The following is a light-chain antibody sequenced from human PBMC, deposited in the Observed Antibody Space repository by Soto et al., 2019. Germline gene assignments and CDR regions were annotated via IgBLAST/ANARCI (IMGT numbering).Light chain of an antibody. CDR2: TAS. J-gene: IGKJ5*01. V-gene: IGKV1-39*01. CDR1: QTISSY. CDR3: QQSYDTPLT. Sequence: DIQMTQSPSSLSASVGDRVSITCRASQTISSYLNWFQQKPGETPNLLIYTASTLHGGVPSRFSGSGSGTDFTLTISNLQPEDFATYYCQQSYDTPLTFGQGTRLEI.